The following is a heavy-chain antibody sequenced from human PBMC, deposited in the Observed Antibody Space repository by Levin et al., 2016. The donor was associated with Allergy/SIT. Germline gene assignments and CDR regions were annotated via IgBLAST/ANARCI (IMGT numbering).Heavy chain of an antibody. Sequence: SETLSLTCSVSGDSISSSDYYWSWIRQHPGRGLEWIGYVHYSGSTYQNSALKSRLTISRDTSKNQFSLKLSSVTAADTAVYYCASISNWYGVDYWGQGTLVTVSS. D-gene: IGHD6-13*01. CDR1: GDSISSSDYY. J-gene: IGHJ4*02. V-gene: IGHV4-31*03. CDR3: ASISNWYGVDY. CDR2: VHYSGST.